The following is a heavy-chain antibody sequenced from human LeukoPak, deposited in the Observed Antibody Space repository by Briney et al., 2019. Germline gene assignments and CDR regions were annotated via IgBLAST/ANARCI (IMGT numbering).Heavy chain of an antibody. CDR3: ARQSTTLVDY. D-gene: IGHD1-1*01. J-gene: IGHJ4*02. CDR2: IYPGDSDT. V-gene: IGHV5-51*01. Sequence: GESLEISCQGSGYSFTSYWIGWVRQLPGKGLEWMGIIYPGDSDTRYSPFFQGQVTISADKSISTAYLQWSSLKASDTAMYYCARQSTTLVDYWGQGTLVTVSS. CDR1: GYSFTSYW.